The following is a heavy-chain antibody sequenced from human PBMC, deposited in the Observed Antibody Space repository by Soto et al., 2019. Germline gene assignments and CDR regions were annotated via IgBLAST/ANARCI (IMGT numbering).Heavy chain of an antibody. D-gene: IGHD2-15*01. CDR3: ARGNYCSGGSCYYFFDY. Sequence: SETLSLTCTVSGGSISSDDYYWSWIRQPPGKGLEWIGHIYYGGSTYYNPSLKSRVTISVDTSKNQFSLKLSSVTAADTAVYYCARGNYCSGGSCYYFFDYWGQGTLVT. CDR1: GGSISSDDYY. J-gene: IGHJ4*02. V-gene: IGHV4-30-4*01. CDR2: IYYGGST.